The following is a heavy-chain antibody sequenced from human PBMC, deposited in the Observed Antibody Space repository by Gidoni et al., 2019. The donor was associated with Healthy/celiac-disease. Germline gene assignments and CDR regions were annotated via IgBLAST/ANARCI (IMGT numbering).Heavy chain of an antibody. J-gene: IGHJ6*03. V-gene: IGHV3-20*01. CDR2: INWNGGST. CDR3: AREWTSRDFCSGYDSTYYYMDV. D-gene: IGHD3-3*01. CDR1: GFTFDEYG. Sequence: EVQLVESGGGVVRPGGSLRLSCAASGFTFDEYGMSWVRQAPGKGLEWVSGINWNGGSTGYADSVKGRFTISRDNAKNSLYLQMNSLRAEDTALYHCAREWTSRDFCSGYDSTYYYMDVWGKGTTVTVSS.